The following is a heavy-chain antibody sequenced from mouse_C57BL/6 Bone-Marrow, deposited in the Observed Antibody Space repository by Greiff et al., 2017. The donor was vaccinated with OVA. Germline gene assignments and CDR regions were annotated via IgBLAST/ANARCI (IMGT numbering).Heavy chain of an antibody. CDR1: GYAFSSSW. J-gene: IGHJ4*01. CDR2: LYPGDGDT. V-gene: IGHV1-82*01. CDR3: ARRYYSKDYAMDY. Sequence: QVQLQQSGPELVKPGASVKISCKASGYAFSSSWLNWVKQRPGKGIEWIGRLYPGDGDTNYNGKFKGKATLTADKSSSTAYMQLSSLTSEDSAVYFCARRYYSKDYAMDYWGQGTSVTVSS. D-gene: IGHD2-5*01.